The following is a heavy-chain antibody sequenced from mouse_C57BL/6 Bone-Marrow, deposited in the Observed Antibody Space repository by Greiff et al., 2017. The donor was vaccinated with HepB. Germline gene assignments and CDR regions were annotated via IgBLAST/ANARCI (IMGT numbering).Heavy chain of an antibody. V-gene: IGHV1-69*01. CDR3: ARSGGLRGYFDY. J-gene: IGHJ2*01. CDR1: GYTFTSYW. Sequence: QVQLQQPGAELVMPGASVKLSCKASGYTFTSYWMHWVKQRPGQGLEWIGEIDPSDSYTNYNQKFKGKSTLTVDKSSSTAYMQLSSLTSEDSAVDYCARSGGLRGYFDYWGQGTTLTVSA. CDR2: IDPSDSYT. D-gene: IGHD2-2*01.